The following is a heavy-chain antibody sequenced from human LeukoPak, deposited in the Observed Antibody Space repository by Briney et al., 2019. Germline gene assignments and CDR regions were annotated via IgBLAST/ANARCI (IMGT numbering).Heavy chain of an antibody. CDR1: GFTFTGYY. V-gene: IGHV1-2*02. CDR2: VNPNSGGT. J-gene: IGHJ5*02. Sequence: ASMKLSCKASGFTFTGYYIHWVRQAPGQGLEWMGWVNPNSGGTNYAQMFQGRVTMTRDTSISTAYMELSRLRSDDTAVYYCARETKRANWFDPWGQGTLVTVSS. CDR3: ARETKRANWFDP.